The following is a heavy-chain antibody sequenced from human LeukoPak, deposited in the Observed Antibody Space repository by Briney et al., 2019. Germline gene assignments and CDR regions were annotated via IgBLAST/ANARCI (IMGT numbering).Heavy chain of an antibody. J-gene: IGHJ4*02. CDR1: GFTLNNYA. CDR3: ARWGNDYSQFDS. V-gene: IGHV3-23*01. Sequence: GGSLRLSCAASGFTLNNYAMTWVRQAPRKGLEWVSVVSGSGDNTNYADSVKGRFTISRDNSKNTLFLQMNSLRTEDTAVYFCARWGNDYSQFDSWGQGTLVTVS. D-gene: IGHD4-11*01. CDR2: VSGSGDNT.